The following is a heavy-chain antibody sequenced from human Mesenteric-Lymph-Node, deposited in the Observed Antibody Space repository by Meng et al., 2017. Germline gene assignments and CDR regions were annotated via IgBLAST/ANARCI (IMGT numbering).Heavy chain of an antibody. V-gene: IGHV1-2*02. CDR1: GYTFTGYY. J-gene: IGHJ6*02. CDR2: INPNSGGT. CDR3: ARELTMVRGVTNYYYYGMDV. Sequence: ASVKVSCKASGYTFTGYYMHWVRQAPGQGLEWMGWINPNSGGTNYAQKFQGRVTMTRDTSISTAYMELSRLRSDDTAVYYWARELTMVRGVTNYYYYGMDVWGQGTTVTVSS. D-gene: IGHD3-10*01.